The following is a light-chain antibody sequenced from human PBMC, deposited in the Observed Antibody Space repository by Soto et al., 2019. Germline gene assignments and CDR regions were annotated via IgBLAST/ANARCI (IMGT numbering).Light chain of an antibody. J-gene: IGKJ1*01. V-gene: IGKV1-5*01. Sequence: DIPMTQSPSTLFASVGDRVTITCRASQSISSWLAWYQQKPGKAPKLLIYDASSLESGVPSRFSGSGSGTEFTLTISSLQPDDFATYYCQQYNSYWTFGQGTKVDI. CDR1: QSISSW. CDR2: DAS. CDR3: QQYNSYWT.